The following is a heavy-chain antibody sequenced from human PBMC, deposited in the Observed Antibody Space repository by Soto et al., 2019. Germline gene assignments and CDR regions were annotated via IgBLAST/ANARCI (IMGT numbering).Heavy chain of an antibody. CDR3: ASTQYGGKSSGAFDI. J-gene: IGHJ3*02. D-gene: IGHD2-15*01. CDR2: IYHSGST. Sequence: SQTLSLTCTVSGGSISSVGYSWSWIRQPPGKGLEWIGYIYHSGSTYYNPSLKSRVTISVDRSKNQFSLKLSSVTAADTAVYYCASTQYGGKSSGAFDIWGQGTMVTVSS. CDR1: GGSISSVGYS. V-gene: IGHV4-30-2*01.